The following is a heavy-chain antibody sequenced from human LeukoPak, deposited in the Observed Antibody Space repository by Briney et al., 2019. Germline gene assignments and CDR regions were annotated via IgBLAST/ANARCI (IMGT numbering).Heavy chain of an antibody. CDR1: AFTLSSYW. Sequence: GGSLRLSCAASAFTLSSYWMSWVRQAPGKGLEWEANIKQDGSEKYYVDSVKGRFTISRDNAKNSLYLQMNSLRAEDTAVYYCARGEVDDYGDYYYYYGMDVWGQGTTVTVSS. CDR2: IKQDGSEK. D-gene: IGHD4-17*01. J-gene: IGHJ6*02. CDR3: ARGEVDDYGDYYYYYGMDV. V-gene: IGHV3-7*01.